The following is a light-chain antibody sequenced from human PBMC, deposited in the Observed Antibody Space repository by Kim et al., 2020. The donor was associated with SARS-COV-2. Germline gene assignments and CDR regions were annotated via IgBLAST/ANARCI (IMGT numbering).Light chain of an antibody. CDR3: AAWDDSLNGFWV. J-gene: IGLJ3*02. Sequence: QRGTRAWSGSRSDNGRNTGIWYQHVPGTAPKLLIHSNNKRPSGVPDRFSGSKSGTSASLAISGLHSEDEADYYCAAWDDSLNGFWVFGGGTQLTVL. CDR1: RSDNGRNT. CDR2: SNN. V-gene: IGLV1-44*01.